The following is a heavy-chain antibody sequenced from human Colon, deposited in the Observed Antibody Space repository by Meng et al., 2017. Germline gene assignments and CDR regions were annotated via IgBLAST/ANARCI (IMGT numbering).Heavy chain of an antibody. V-gene: IGHV3-33*01. CDR2: IWYDGSKE. D-gene: IGHD3/OR15-3a*01. CDR1: GFTFTSHG. Sequence: VKLVEAGGGVVQPGRFLRLSCATSGFTFTSHGLHWVRQAPGKGLEWVAVIWYDGSKEYYADSVKGRFTISRDDSKNTIYLQMNSLRAEDTAVYYCARCYGDWFSGDHWGRGTLVTVSS. CDR3: ARCYGDWFSGDH. J-gene: IGHJ4*01.